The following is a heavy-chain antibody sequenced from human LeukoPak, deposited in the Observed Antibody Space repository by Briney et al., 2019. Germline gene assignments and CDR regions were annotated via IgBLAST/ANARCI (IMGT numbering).Heavy chain of an antibody. CDR2: IYPDDSDT. D-gene: IGHD6-13*01. V-gene: IGHV5-51*01. Sequence: GESLKISCKASGYSFTGYWIAWVRRMPGKGLEWMGIIYPDDSDTRYSPSFQGQVTISADRSTTTAYLQWSSLKASDTAIYYCARRAGYSTSWSDFDYWGQGTLLTVSS. J-gene: IGHJ4*02. CDR3: ARRAGYSTSWSDFDY. CDR1: GYSFTGYW.